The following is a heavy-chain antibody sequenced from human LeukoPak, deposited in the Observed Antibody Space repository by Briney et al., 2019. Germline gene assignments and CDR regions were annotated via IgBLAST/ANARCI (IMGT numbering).Heavy chain of an antibody. V-gene: IGHV3-23*01. CDR1: GFTFSNYN. J-gene: IGHJ5*02. D-gene: IGHD3-22*01. CDR3: ATDYYDSSGSPEYNWFDP. CDR2: ISGSGGST. Sequence: GGSLRLSCAASGFTFSNYNLNWVRQAPGKGLEWVSAISGSGGSTYYADSVKGRFTISRDNSKNTLYLQMNSLRAEDTAVYYCATDYYDSSGSPEYNWFDPWGQGTLVTVSS.